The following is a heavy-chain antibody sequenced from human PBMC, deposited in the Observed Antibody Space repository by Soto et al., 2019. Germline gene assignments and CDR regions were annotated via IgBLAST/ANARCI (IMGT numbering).Heavy chain of an antibody. D-gene: IGHD3-16*02. V-gene: IGHV2-5*02. CDR2: IYWDDDK. CDR1: GFSLSTSGVG. Sequence: SGPTLVNPTQTLTLTCTFSGFSLSTSGVGVGWIRQPPGKALEWLALIYWDDDKRYSPSLKSRLTITKDTSKNQVVLTMTNMDPEDPATYYCAHSTRYDYVWGSYRSNWFDPWGQGTLVTVSS. CDR3: AHSTRYDYVWGSYRSNWFDP. J-gene: IGHJ5*02.